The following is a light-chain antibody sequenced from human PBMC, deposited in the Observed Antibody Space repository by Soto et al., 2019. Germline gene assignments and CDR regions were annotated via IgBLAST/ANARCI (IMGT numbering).Light chain of an antibody. CDR2: GNS. J-gene: IGLJ3*02. Sequence: QYVLTQPPSVSGAPGQRVTISYTGSSSNIGAGYDVHWYQQLPGTAPKLLIYGNSNRPSGVPDRFSGSKSGTSASLAITGLQAEDEADYYCQSYDSSLSGWVFGGGTKLTVL. V-gene: IGLV1-40*01. CDR3: QSYDSSLSGWV. CDR1: SSNIGAGYD.